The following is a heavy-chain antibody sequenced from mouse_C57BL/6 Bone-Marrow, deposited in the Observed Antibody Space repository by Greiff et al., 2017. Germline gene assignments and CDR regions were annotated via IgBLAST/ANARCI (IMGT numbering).Heavy chain of an antibody. D-gene: IGHD4-1*01. CDR2: IYPGSGGT. CDR1: GYAFTNYL. Sequence: QVHVKQSGAELVRPGTSVKVSCKASGYAFTNYLIEWVKQRPGPGLEWIGVIYPGSGGTNYNEKFKGKATLPADTSSSTAYMQLSSLTSEDAAVCSCARELGGLAYWGQGTLVTVSA. V-gene: IGHV1-54*01. J-gene: IGHJ3*01. CDR3: ARELGGLAY.